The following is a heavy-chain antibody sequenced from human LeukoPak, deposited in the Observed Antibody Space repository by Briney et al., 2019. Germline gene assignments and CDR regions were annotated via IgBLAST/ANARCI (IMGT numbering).Heavy chain of an antibody. D-gene: IGHD5-24*01. CDR3: GRHGDGYFSFDY. CDR1: GGSISGHY. V-gene: IGHV4-59*08. Sequence: SETLSLTCTVSGGSISGHYWSWIRRPPGKGLEWIGYIHYGGITHYSLSLKSRVTISVDTSKNQFSLRLSSVTAADTAVYYCGRHGDGYFSFDYWGQGTLVTVSS. CDR2: IHYGGIT. J-gene: IGHJ4*02.